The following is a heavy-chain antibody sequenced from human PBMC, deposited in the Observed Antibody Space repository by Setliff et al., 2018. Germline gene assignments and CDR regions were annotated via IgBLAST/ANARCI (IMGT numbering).Heavy chain of an antibody. CDR2: TSAYNDNT. CDR3: ARAPSSIGVGGSLLH. Sequence: ASVKVSCKASGYTFTTYGIIWVRQAPGQGLEWMGWTSAYNDNTNYAQRLQGRVTMTTDTSTSTAYMELRGLGSDDTAVYYCARAPSSIGVGGSLLHWGQGTLVTVSS. V-gene: IGHV1-18*01. J-gene: IGHJ4*02. D-gene: IGHD6-19*01. CDR1: GYTFTTYG.